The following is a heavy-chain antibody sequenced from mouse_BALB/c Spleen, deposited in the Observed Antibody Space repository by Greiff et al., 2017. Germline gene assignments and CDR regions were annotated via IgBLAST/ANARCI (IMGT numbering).Heavy chain of an antibody. CDR2: INPSNGRT. Sequence: VQLQQPGAELVKPGASVKLSCKASGYTFTSYWMHWVKQRPGQGLEWIGEINPSNGRTNYNEKFKSKATLTVDKSSSTAYMQLSSLTSEDSAVYYCARGTTGYWGQGTSVTVSS. J-gene: IGHJ4*01. CDR1: GYTFTSYW. D-gene: IGHD1-1*01. V-gene: IGHV1S81*02. CDR3: ARGTTGY.